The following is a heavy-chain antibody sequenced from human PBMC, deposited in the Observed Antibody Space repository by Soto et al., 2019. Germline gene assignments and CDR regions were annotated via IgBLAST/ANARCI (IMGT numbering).Heavy chain of an antibody. J-gene: IGHJ6*02. V-gene: IGHV4-4*07. D-gene: IGHD3-22*01. Sequence: PSETLSLTCTVSGGSISSYYWSWIRQPAGKGLEWIGRIYTSGSTNYNPSLKSRVTMSVDTANNEFSLKTSSVTAADTAVYYCARESSGYPYYYGMDVWGQGTTVTVSS. CDR1: GGSISSYY. CDR3: ARESSGYPYYYGMDV. CDR2: IYTSGST.